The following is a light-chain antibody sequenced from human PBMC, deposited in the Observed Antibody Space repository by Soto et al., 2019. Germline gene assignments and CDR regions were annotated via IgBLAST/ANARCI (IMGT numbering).Light chain of an antibody. Sequence: DIQMTQSPSTLSASVGDRVTITCRASQSISSWLAWYQQKPGKAPKLLIYKASSLESGVPSRFSGSGSGTELTLSISSLQPDDFATYYCQQSNSYPLTFGGGTKVEIK. CDR1: QSISSW. V-gene: IGKV1-5*03. CDR2: KAS. J-gene: IGKJ4*01. CDR3: QQSNSYPLT.